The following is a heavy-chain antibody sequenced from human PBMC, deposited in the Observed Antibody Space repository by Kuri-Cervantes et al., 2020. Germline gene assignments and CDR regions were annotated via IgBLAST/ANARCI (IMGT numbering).Heavy chain of an antibody. J-gene: IGHJ6*03. V-gene: IGHV3-21*01. CDR1: GFTFSSYS. CDR2: IISSSSYI. D-gene: IGHD3-10*01. CDR3: ARGVVQGVIYYYYYMDV. Sequence: GESLKISCAASGFTFSSYSMNWVRQAPGKGLEWVSSIISSSSYIYYADSVKGRFTISRNNAKNSLYLQMNSLRAEDTAVYYCARGVVQGVIYYYYYMDVWGKGTTVTVSS.